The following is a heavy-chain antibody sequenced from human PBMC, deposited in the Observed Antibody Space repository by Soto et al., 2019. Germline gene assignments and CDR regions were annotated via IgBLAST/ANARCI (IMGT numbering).Heavy chain of an antibody. Sequence: GGSLRLSCAASGFTFSNAWMSWVRQAPGKGLEWVGRIKSKTDGGTTDYAAPVKGRFTISRDDSKNTLYLQMNSLKTEDTAVYYCTTDGSNRRYYFDYWGQGTLVTVSS. CDR1: GFTFSNAW. J-gene: IGHJ4*02. D-gene: IGHD2-15*01. CDR3: TTDGSNRRYYFDY. V-gene: IGHV3-15*01. CDR2: IKSKTDGGTT.